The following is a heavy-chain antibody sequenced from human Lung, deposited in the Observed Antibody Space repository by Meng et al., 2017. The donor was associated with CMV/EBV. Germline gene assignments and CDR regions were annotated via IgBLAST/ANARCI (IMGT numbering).Heavy chain of an antibody. CDR1: GYTFTGYY. J-gene: IGHJ4*02. D-gene: IGHD6-19*01. CDR3: ARGLAVAGTSHFDY. CDR2: INPNSGGT. V-gene: IGHV1-2*02. Sequence: SVXVSXXAAGYTFTGYYTHWVRQAPGQGLEWMGWINPNSGGTNYAQKFQGRVTMTRDTSISTAYMVLSRLRTDDTAGYYCARGLAVAGTSHFDYWGQRTLVTVSS.